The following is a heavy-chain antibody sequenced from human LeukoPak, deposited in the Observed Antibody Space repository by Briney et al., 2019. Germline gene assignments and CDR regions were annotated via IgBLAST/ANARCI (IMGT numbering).Heavy chain of an antibody. D-gene: IGHD6-19*01. CDR3: ARGGLGSAFDN. CDR1: GFTFSNFA. Sequence: GGSLRLSCAASGFTFSNFAMSWVRQAPGKGLEWVSLISDSGGSTNYADSVKGRFTISRDNTKNTLYLQMNSLRTEDTAVYYCARGGLGSAFDNWGQGTLVTVSS. CDR2: ISDSGGST. V-gene: IGHV3-23*01. J-gene: IGHJ4*02.